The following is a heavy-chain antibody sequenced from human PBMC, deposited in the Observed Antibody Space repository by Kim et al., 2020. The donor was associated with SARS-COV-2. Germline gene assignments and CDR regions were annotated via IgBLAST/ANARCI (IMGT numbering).Heavy chain of an antibody. V-gene: IGHV1-18*04. CDR1: GYTFTSYG. CDR2: ISAYNGNT. J-gene: IGHJ3*02. D-gene: IGHD3-22*01. CDR3: ARDCPYYYDSSGYYCAFDI. Sequence: ASVKVSCKASGYTFTSYGISWVRQAPGQGLEWMGWISAYNGNTNYAQKLQGRVTMTTDTSTSTAYMELRSLRSDDTAVYYCARDCPYYYDSSGYYCAFDIWGQGTMVTVSS.